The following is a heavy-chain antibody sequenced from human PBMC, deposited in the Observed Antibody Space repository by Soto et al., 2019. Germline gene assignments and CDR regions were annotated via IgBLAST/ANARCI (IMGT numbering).Heavy chain of an antibody. CDR2: ISAYNGNS. V-gene: IGHV1-18*01. CDR1: GYTFTSYG. D-gene: IGHD6-13*01. J-gene: IGHJ4*01. CDR3: ATAGGIAAAANFDY. Sequence: ASVKVSCKASGYTFTSYGISWVRQAPGKGLEWTGWISAYNGNSNYAQKLQGRVTMTTATSTSTAYMELRSLRSEDTGVYYCATAGGIAAAANFDYWGEGTLVTVAS.